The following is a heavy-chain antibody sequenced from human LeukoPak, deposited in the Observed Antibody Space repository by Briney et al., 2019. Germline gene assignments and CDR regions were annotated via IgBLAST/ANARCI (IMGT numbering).Heavy chain of an antibody. J-gene: IGHJ4*02. CDR1: GFTFSNYE. Sequence: PGGSLRLSCTASGFTFSNYEMNWVRQAPGKGLEWVSYISSSGSTIYYADSVKGRFTISRDNAKNSLYLQMNSLRAEDTAVYYCASQSVCGGDCPLDYWGQGTLVTVSS. V-gene: IGHV3-48*03. D-gene: IGHD2-21*01. CDR3: ASQSVCGGDCPLDY. CDR2: ISSSGSTI.